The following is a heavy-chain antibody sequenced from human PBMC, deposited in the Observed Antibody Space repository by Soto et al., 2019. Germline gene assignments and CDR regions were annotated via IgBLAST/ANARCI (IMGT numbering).Heavy chain of an antibody. V-gene: IGHV3-15*07. Sequence: EVQLVESGGGLVKPGGSLRLSCAASGFTFSNAWMNWVRQAPGKGLEWVGRIKSKTDGGTTDYAAPVKGRLTISRDDSKNTLYLQMNSLKTEDTAVYYCTTDEMMVAATPMDVWGQGTTVTVSS. CDR3: TTDEMMVAATPMDV. CDR2: IKSKTDGGTT. CDR1: GFTFSNAW. J-gene: IGHJ6*02. D-gene: IGHD2-15*01.